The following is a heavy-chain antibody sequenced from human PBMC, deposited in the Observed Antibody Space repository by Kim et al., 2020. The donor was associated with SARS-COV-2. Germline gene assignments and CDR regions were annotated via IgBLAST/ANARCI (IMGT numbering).Heavy chain of an antibody. CDR2: NT. J-gene: IGHJ4*02. Sequence: NTNDAQKLQGRGTMTTDTSTSTAYMELRSLRSDDTAVYYCARDLRGFDYWGQGTLVTVSS. V-gene: IGHV1-18*01. CDR3: ARDLRGFDY.